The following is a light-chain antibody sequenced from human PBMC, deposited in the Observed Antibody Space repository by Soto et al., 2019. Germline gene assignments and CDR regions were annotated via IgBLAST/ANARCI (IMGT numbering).Light chain of an antibody. CDR2: GSS. J-gene: IGKJ1*01. CDR3: QQNDFIPWT. V-gene: IGKV1-39*01. CDR1: QNIRTY. Sequence: DVQMTQSPSSLSASVGDRVSITCRASQNIRTYLNWYQQTPGKDPKLLIYGSSHLQSGVPPRFSGAGSRTDFTLIISSLQPEDFATYFCQQNDFIPWTFGQGTKV.